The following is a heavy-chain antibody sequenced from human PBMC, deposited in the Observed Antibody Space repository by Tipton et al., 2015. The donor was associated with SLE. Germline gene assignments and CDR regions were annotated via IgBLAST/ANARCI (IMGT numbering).Heavy chain of an antibody. CDR1: GGSISSGSYY. CDR3: ARVVRLLGAAGHFDT. CDR2: IYTSGST. D-gene: IGHD6-13*01. Sequence: TLSLTCTVSGGSISSGSYYWSWIRQPAGKGLEWIGRIYTSGSTNYNPSLKSRVTISVDTSKNQFSLKLSSVTAADTAVYYCARVVRLLGAAGHFDTWGQGALVTVSS. J-gene: IGHJ4*02. V-gene: IGHV4-61*02.